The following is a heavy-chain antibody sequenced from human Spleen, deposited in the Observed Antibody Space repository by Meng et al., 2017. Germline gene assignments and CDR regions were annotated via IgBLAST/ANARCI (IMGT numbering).Heavy chain of an antibody. D-gene: IGHD5-12*01. V-gene: IGHV4-59*01. CDR2: FYYSGSA. CDR1: GGSISSYS. Sequence: SETMSLTCTVAGGSISSYSWSWNRQPPGKGLEWIGFFYYSGSANYNPALKSRVTISVATSEYQFSLRLSSVTAADTAVYYCARCLHVVPTISYFDYWGQGKLVTVSS. CDR3: ARCLHVVPTISYFDY. J-gene: IGHJ4*02.